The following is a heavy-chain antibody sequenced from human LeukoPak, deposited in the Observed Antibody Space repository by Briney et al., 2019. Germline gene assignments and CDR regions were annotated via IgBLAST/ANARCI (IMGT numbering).Heavy chain of an antibody. J-gene: IGHJ4*02. CDR2: FDPEDGET. V-gene: IGHV1-24*01. CDR1: GYTLTELS. CDR3: ASMARDEYSSSGVGTDY. Sequence: GASVKVSCKVSGYTLTELSMHWVRQAPGKGLEWMGGFDPEDGETIYAQKFQGRVTMTEDTSTDTAYMELSSLRSEDTAVYYYASMARDEYSSSGVGTDYWGQGTLVTVSS. D-gene: IGHD6-6*01.